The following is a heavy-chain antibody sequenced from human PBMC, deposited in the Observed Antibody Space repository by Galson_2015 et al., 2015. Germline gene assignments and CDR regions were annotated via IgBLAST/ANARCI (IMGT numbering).Heavy chain of an antibody. CDR3: AKRYCYNGNCFFDF. D-gene: IGHD2-15*01. Sequence: SETLSLTCTVSGGSISTDYWNWIRQPPGKGLEWIGYIYYSGSTNYNPSLKSRVTISRDTSKNQFSLNLSSVTAADTAVYYCAKRYCYNGNCFFDFWGQGAPVTVSS. J-gene: IGHJ4*02. CDR2: IYYSGST. CDR1: GGSISTDY. V-gene: IGHV4-59*01.